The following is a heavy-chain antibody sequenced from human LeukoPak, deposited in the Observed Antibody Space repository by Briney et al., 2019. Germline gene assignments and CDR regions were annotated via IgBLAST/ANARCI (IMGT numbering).Heavy chain of an antibody. CDR1: GFTFSDYY. D-gene: IGHD1-26*01. Sequence: GGSLRLSCAASGFTFSDYYMSWIRQAPGKGLEWVSYISSSSSYTNYADSVKGRFTISRDNAKNSLYLQMNSLRAEDTAVYYCASDLVGASWATFDYWGQGTLVTVSS. CDR3: ASDLVGASWATFDY. V-gene: IGHV3-11*06. J-gene: IGHJ4*02. CDR2: ISSSSSYT.